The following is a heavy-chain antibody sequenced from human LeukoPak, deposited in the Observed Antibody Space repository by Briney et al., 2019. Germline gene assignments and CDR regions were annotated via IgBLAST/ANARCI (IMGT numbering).Heavy chain of an antibody. CDR3: AKDLGSGWYGPFDY. CDR2: ISGSGGGT. V-gene: IGHV3-23*01. D-gene: IGHD6-19*01. CDR1: GFTFSNYG. Sequence: GGSLRLSCAASGFTFSNYGMSWVRQAPGKGLEWVSAISGSGGGTYYADSVKGRFTISRDNSKNTLYLQINSLRAEDTAVYYCAKDLGSGWYGPFDYWGQGTLVTVSS. J-gene: IGHJ4*02.